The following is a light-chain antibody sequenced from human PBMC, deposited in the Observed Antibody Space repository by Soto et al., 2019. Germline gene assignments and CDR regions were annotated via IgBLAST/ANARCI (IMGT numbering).Light chain of an antibody. CDR2: DVA. CDR3: VSYTSSTTYV. J-gene: IGLJ1*01. Sequence: QSALTQPASVSDSPGQSITISCTGTSSDVGGSNFASWYQQHPGKPPKLIIYDVANRPSGVSNRFSGSKSGSTASLIISRLQTEDEADYYCVSYTSSTTYVFGTGTKVT. CDR1: SSDVGGSNF. V-gene: IGLV2-14*03.